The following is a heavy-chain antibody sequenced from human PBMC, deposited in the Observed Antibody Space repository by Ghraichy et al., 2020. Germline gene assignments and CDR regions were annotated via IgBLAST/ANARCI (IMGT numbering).Heavy chain of an antibody. CDR1: GGSFSGFY. J-gene: IGHJ4*02. D-gene: IGHD3-10*01. CDR2: INHSGNT. V-gene: IGHV4-34*01. CDR3: ARRRVGSYTVGWHFFDY. Sequence: SETLSLTCTVYGGSFSGFYWSWIRQPPEKGLEWIGEINHSGNTNYNPSFKSRVTTSVDTSKNQFSLELKSVTAADTAVYYCARRRVGSYTVGWHFFDYWGQGTLVAVSS.